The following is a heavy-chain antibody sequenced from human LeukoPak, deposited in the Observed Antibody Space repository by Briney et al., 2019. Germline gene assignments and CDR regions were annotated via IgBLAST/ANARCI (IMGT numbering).Heavy chain of an antibody. D-gene: IGHD2-15*01. CDR2: ISYDGRSK. CDR3: AKAGYGGSSTTTYGDY. V-gene: IGHV3-30*18. CDR1: GFTFSSFG. Sequence: GGSLRLSCAASGFTFSSFGMHWVRQAPGKGLEWVAFISYDGRSKYYADSVKGRFTISRDNSRNTLYLQMNSLRPEDTAVYYCAKAGYGGSSTTTYGDYWGQGTLVTVSS. J-gene: IGHJ4*02.